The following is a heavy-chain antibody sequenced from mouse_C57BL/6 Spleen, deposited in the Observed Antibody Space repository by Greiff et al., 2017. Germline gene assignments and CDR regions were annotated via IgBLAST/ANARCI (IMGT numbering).Heavy chain of an antibody. J-gene: IGHJ4*01. Sequence: EVQLQESGGGLVKPGGSLKLSCAASGFTFSSYAMSWVRQTPEKRLEWVATISDGGSYTYYPDNVKGRFTISRDNAKNNLYLQMSHLKSEDTAMYYCAREGGIYYGYYYAMDYWGQGTSVTVSA. CDR2: ISDGGSYT. CDR1: GFTFSSYA. D-gene: IGHD2-2*01. CDR3: AREGGIYYGYYYAMDY. V-gene: IGHV5-4*01.